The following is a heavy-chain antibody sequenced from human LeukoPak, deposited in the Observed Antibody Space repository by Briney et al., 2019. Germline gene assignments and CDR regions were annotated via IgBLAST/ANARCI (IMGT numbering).Heavy chain of an antibody. CDR1: GGSISSYY. J-gene: IGHJ3*02. V-gene: IGHV4-59*01. D-gene: IGHD3-3*01. CDR3: ARVIERITIFGVVIRRGPDAFDI. CDR2: IYYSGST. Sequence: SETLSLTCTVSGGSISSYYWSWIRQPPGKGLEWIGYIYYSGSTNYNPSLKSRVTISVDTSKNQFSLKLSSVTAADTAVYYCARVIERITIFGVVIRRGPDAFDIWGQGTMVTVSS.